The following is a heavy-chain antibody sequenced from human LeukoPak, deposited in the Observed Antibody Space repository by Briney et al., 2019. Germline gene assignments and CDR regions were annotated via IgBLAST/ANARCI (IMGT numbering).Heavy chain of an antibody. D-gene: IGHD1-26*01. CDR1: GFTFSSYW. Sequence: GGSLRLSCAASGFTFSSYWMHWVRQAPGKGLVWVSRINSDGSSTSYADSVKGRFTISRDNAKNTLYLQMNSLRAEDTAVYYCAREWELLYYFDYWGQGTLVTVSS. J-gene: IGHJ4*02. CDR2: INSDGSST. V-gene: IGHV3-74*01. CDR3: AREWELLYYFDY.